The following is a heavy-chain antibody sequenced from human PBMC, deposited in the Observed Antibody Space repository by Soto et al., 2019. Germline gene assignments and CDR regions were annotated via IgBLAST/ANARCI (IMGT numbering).Heavy chain of an antibody. CDR1: GFTFSTYH. CDR3: ARGYCGGGGCYLRRDAIDV. V-gene: IGHV3-21*01. D-gene: IGHD2-15*01. CDR2: INPSSSHI. J-gene: IGHJ3*01. Sequence: EVQLVESGGGLVMPGGSLRLSCAASGFTFSTYHMNWVRQAPGQGLEWVSSINPSSSHIYYADSVRGRFTISRDNSKNSMDLQMNSLSTEDAAVYYCARGYCGGGGCYLRRDAIDVWGQGTMVTVSS.